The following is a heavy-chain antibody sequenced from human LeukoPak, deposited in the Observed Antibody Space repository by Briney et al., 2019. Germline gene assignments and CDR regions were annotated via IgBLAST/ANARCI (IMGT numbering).Heavy chain of an antibody. Sequence: SLKVSCKASGSSFSSYAISWVRQAPGQGLEWMGRIIPIFGTPNYAQRFQGRVTITADIVSSTAYMEVNNLTSEDTAVYFCAKQGALRQDYYMDVWGNGTTVTVSS. CDR1: GSSFSSYA. J-gene: IGHJ6*03. V-gene: IGHV1-69*06. CDR2: IIPIFGTP. CDR3: AKQGALRQDYYMDV.